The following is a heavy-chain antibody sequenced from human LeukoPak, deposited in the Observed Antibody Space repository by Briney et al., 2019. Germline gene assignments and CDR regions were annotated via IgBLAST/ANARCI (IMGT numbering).Heavy chain of an antibody. CDR2: INHSGST. V-gene: IGHV4-34*01. Sequence: SETLSLTCAVYGGSFSGYYWSWIRQPPGKGLEWIGEINHSGSTNYNPSLKSRVTISVDTSKNQFSLKLSSVTATDTAVYYCARGRSRITIFGVVRRHLDCWGQGTLVTVSS. J-gene: IGHJ4*02. CDR3: ARGRSRITIFGVVRRHLDC. D-gene: IGHD3-3*01. CDR1: GGSFSGYY.